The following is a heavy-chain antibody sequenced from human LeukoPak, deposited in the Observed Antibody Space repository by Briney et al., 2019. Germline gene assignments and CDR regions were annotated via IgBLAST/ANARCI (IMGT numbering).Heavy chain of an antibody. V-gene: IGHV1-18*01. CDR1: GYTFTSYG. Sequence: ASVKVSCKASGYTFTSYGISRVRQAPGQGLEWMGWISAYNGNTNYAQKLQGRVTMTTDTSTSTAYMELRSLRSDDTAVYYCARDPRLYCGGDCYYYDYWGQGTLVTVSS. CDR2: ISAYNGNT. CDR3: ARDPRLYCGGDCYYYDY. J-gene: IGHJ4*02. D-gene: IGHD2-21*02.